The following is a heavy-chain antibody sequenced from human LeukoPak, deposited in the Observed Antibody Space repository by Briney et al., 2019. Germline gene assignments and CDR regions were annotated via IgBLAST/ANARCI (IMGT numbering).Heavy chain of an antibody. D-gene: IGHD1-14*01. V-gene: IGHV1-8*01. J-gene: IGHJ5*02. CDR2: MNPNSGNT. CDR1: GYTFTSYD. Sequence: GASVKVSCKASGYTFTSYDINWVRQATGQGLEWMGWMNPNSGNTGYAQKFQGRVTMTRNTSISTAYMELSSLRSEDTAVYYCARERKATNNWFDPWGQGTLVTVSS. CDR3: ARERKATNNWFDP.